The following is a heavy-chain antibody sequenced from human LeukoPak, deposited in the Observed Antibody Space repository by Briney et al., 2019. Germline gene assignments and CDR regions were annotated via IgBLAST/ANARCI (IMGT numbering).Heavy chain of an antibody. CDR3: ARGTAYYYDSRQSYFDY. CDR2: ISGSGGST. V-gene: IGHV3-23*01. J-gene: IGHJ4*02. CDR1: GFTFSSYG. Sequence: GGSLRLSCAASGFTFSSYGMSWVRQAPGKGLEWVSAISGSGGSTYYADSVKGRFTISRGNAKNSLYLQMNSLRAEDTAVYYCARGTAYYYDSRQSYFDYWGQGTLVTVSS. D-gene: IGHD3-22*01.